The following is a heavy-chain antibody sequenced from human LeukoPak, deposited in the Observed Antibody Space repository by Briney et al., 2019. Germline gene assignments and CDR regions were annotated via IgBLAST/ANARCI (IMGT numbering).Heavy chain of an antibody. CDR3: ARDRGSYSGDY. D-gene: IGHD1-26*01. CDR2: INPNSGGT. Sequence: ASLKVSCKASGYTFTGYYMHWVRQAPGQGLQWMGWINPNSGGTNYAQMFQGRVTMTRDTSISTAYMELRSLRSDDTAVYYCARDRGSYSGDYWGQGTLVTVSS. CDR1: GYTFTGYY. V-gene: IGHV1-2*02. J-gene: IGHJ4*02.